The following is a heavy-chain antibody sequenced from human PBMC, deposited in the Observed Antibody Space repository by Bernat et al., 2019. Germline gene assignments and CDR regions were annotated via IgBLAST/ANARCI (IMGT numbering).Heavy chain of an antibody. J-gene: IGHJ6*03. V-gene: IGHV5-10-1*03. CDR2: IDPSDSYT. Sequence: EVQLVQSRAEVKKPGESLRISCKGSGYSFTSYWISWVRQMPGKGLEWMGRIDPSDSYTNYSPSFQGHVTSSADKSISTAYLQWSSLKASDTAMYYCARHRGGTRFYDGSGSYYKNYYYYMDVWGKGTTVTVSS. CDR3: ARHRGGTRFYDGSGSYYKNYYYYMDV. D-gene: IGHD3-10*01. CDR1: GYSFTSYW.